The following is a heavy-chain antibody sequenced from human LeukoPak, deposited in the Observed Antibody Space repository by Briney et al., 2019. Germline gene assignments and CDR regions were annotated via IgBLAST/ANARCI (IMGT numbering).Heavy chain of an antibody. Sequence: SVKVSCKASGYTFTSYGISWVRQAPGQGLKWMGGIIPIFGTANYAQKFQGRVTMTEDTSTDTAYMELSSLRSEDTAVYYCATEEIVGATIGSVRLDYWGQGTLVTVSS. D-gene: IGHD1-26*01. CDR2: IIPIFGTA. CDR3: ATEEIVGATIGSVRLDY. J-gene: IGHJ4*02. CDR1: GYTFTSYG. V-gene: IGHV1-69*06.